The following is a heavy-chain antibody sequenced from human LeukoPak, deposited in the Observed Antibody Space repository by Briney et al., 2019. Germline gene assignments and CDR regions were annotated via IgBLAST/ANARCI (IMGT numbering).Heavy chain of an antibody. Sequence: SETLSLTCTVSGGSVSSGDYYWSWIRQPPGKGLEWLGYIYYSGGTYFNPSLDSRLTMSVDTSNNQFSLKLSSVTAADTAVYYCARVRKGDSHFDYWGQGTLVTVSS. D-gene: IGHD2-21*01. CDR1: GGSVSSGDYY. V-gene: IGHV4-30-4*01. CDR2: IYYSGGT. J-gene: IGHJ4*02. CDR3: ARVRKGDSHFDY.